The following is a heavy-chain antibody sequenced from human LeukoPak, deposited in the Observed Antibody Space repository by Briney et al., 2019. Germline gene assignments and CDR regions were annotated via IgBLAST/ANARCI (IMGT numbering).Heavy chain of an antibody. Sequence: SETLSLTCTVSGGSISSSSYYWGWIRQPPGKGLEWIGSIYYSGSTYYNPSLKSRVTISVDTSKNQFSLKLSSVTAADTAVYYCARQRRYSSSWYYYYMDVWGKGTTVTISS. D-gene: IGHD6-13*01. V-gene: IGHV4-39*01. CDR1: GGSISSSSYY. CDR3: ARQRRYSSSWYYYYMDV. J-gene: IGHJ6*03. CDR2: IYYSGST.